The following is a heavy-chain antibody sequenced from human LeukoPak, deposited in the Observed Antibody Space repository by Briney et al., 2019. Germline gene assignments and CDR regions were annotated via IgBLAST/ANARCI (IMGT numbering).Heavy chain of an antibody. CDR2: FDPEDGET. V-gene: IGHV1-24*01. CDR3: ARVGGSGREYDY. J-gene: IGHJ4*02. Sequence: ASVKVSCKVSGYTLTELSMHWVRQAPGKGLEWMGGFDPEDGETIYAQKFQGRVTMTEDTSTDTAYMELSRLRSDDTAVYYCARVGGSGREYDYWGQGTLVTVSS. D-gene: IGHD3-10*01. CDR1: GYTLTELS.